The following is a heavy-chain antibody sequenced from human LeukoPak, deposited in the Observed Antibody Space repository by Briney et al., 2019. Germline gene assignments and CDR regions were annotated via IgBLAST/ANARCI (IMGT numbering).Heavy chain of an antibody. J-gene: IGHJ4*02. V-gene: IGHV3-66*01. CDR3: ARSMGATDY. Sequence: GGSLCLSCAVSGFTVSSNYMSWVRQPPGKGLEWVSVIYSGGTTYYAPSVKGRFTISKDNSKNTLYLQMNSLRAEDTAVYYCARSMGATDYWGQGTLVTVSS. D-gene: IGHD1-26*01. CDR2: IYSGGTT. CDR1: GFTVSSNY.